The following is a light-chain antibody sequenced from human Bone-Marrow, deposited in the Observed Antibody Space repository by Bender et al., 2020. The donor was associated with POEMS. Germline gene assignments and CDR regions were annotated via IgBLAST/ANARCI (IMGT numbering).Light chain of an antibody. CDR1: SNNIADLG. J-gene: IGLJ3*02. CDR3: AAWDRSLRTWM. V-gene: IGLV10-54*04. Sequence: QAGLTQPPSVSKASRHTATLTCPGKSNNIADLGAARSQPLQGHPPKALSYRDNNRRSGVSERFSASRSGSTASLSISGIQPEDEADYYCAAWDRSLRTWMFGGGTKLTVL. CDR2: RDN.